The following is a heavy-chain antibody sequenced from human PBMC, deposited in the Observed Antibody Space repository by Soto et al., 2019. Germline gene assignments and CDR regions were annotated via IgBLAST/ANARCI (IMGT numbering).Heavy chain of an antibody. V-gene: IGHV3-30*18. D-gene: IGHD3-10*01. CDR3: AKEPSGFGELYDY. J-gene: IGHJ4*02. CDR1: GFTFSSYG. Sequence: QVQLVESGGGVVQPGRSLRLSCAASGFTFSSYGMHWVRQAPGKGLEWVAVISYDGSNKYYADSVKGRFTISRDNSKNTLYLQMNSLRAEDTAVYYCAKEPSGFGELYDYWGQGTLVTVSS. CDR2: ISYDGSNK.